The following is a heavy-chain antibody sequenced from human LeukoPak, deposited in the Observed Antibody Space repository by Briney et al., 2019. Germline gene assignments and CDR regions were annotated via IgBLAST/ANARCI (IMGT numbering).Heavy chain of an antibody. CDR2: ISTDEKST. D-gene: IGHD2-2*01. J-gene: IGHJ6*02. CDR3: VRDYQFIQEV. V-gene: IGHV3-74*01. Sequence: RGSLRLSCVASGFTFSNYWMLWVRQAPGKGLMWVSLISTDEKSTRYAESVKGRFTISRDNAKNALYLQMDILRVEDTALYFCVRDYQFIQEVWGQGTTVTVSS. CDR1: GFTFSNYW.